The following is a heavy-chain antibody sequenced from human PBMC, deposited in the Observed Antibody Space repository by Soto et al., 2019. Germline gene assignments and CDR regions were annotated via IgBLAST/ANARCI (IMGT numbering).Heavy chain of an antibody. Sequence: GGSLRLSCAASGFTFSNAWMNWVRQAPGKGLEWVGRIKSKTDGGTTDYAAPVKGRFTISRDDSKNTLYLQMNSLKTEDTAVYYCTTDRRQLVRYFQHWGQGTLVTVSS. V-gene: IGHV3-15*07. J-gene: IGHJ1*01. CDR1: GFTFSNAW. CDR2: IKSKTDGGTT. D-gene: IGHD6-13*01. CDR3: TTDRRQLVRYFQH.